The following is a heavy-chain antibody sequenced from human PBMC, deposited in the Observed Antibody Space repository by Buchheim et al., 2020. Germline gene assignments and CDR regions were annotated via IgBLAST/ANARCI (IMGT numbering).Heavy chain of an antibody. J-gene: IGHJ5*02. CDR1: GFTFSSYA. CDR2: ISYDGSNK. D-gene: IGHD3-22*01. V-gene: IGHV3-30-3*01. CDR3: ARGPRASRIWLFQHRGNNWFDP. Sequence: QVQLVESGGGVVQPGRSLRLSCAASGFTFSSYAMHWVRQAPGKGLEWVAVISYDGSNKYYADSVKGRFTISRDNSKNTLYLQMNSLRAEDTAVYYCARGPRASRIWLFQHRGNNWFDPWGQGTL.